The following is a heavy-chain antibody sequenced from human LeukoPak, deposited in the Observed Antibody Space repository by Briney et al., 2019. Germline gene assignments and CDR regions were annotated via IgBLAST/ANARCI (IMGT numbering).Heavy chain of an antibody. Sequence: ASVKVSCKASGYTFTSYDINWVRQATGQGLEWMGWMNPNSGNTGYAQKIQGRVTMTRNTSISTAYMELSSLRSEDTAVYYCASSRDDYYYYGMDVWGQGTTVTVSS. J-gene: IGHJ6*02. CDR2: MNPNSGNT. CDR1: GYTFTSYD. CDR3: ASSRDDYYYYGMDV. V-gene: IGHV1-8*01.